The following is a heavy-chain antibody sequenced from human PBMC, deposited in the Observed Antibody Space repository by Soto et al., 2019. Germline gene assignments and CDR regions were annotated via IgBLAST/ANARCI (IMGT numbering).Heavy chain of an antibody. CDR1: GFTFSSYG. CDR2: ISYDGSNK. J-gene: IGHJ6*03. V-gene: IGHV3-30*18. CDR3: AKDLEYSGSRRRYYYYMDV. Sequence: PGGSLRLSCAASGFTFSSYGMHWVRQAPGKGLEWVAVISYDGSNKYYADSVKGRFTISRDNSKNTLYLQMNSLRAEDTAVYYCAKDLEYSGSRRRYYYYMDVWGKGTTVTVSS. D-gene: IGHD5-12*01.